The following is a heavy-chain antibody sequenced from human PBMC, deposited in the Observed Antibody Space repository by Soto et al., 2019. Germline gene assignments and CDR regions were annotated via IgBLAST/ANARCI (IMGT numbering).Heavy chain of an antibody. J-gene: IGHJ4*02. CDR2: ITVGGAQK. CDR3: TRMPGGGWQRFFDY. Sequence: EVKLLESGGALVQPGGSLRLSCEASGFTFIDHDMSWVRQAPGKGLEWVSSITVGGAQKDYGQSVKGRFTISRDNSNDTWFLQMDSLQVEDTAIYYCTRMPGGGWQRFFDYWGQGTVVTVSS. CDR1: GFTFIDHD. D-gene: IGHD5-12*01. V-gene: IGHV3-23*01.